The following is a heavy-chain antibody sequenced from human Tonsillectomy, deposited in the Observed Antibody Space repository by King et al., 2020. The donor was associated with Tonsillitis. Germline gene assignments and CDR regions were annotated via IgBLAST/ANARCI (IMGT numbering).Heavy chain of an antibody. D-gene: IGHD7-27*01. J-gene: IGHJ4*02. CDR3: TRSETGVFDY. V-gene: IGHV3-73*01. CDR2: IRSKANSYGT. Sequence: VQLVESGGGLVQPGGSLKLSCAASGFTFSGSAMHWVRQASGKGLEWVGRIRSKANSYGTAYAASVKGRLTISSDDSKNTAYLQMNSLKTEDTAVYYCTRSETGVFDYWGQGTLVTVSS. CDR1: GFTFSGSA.